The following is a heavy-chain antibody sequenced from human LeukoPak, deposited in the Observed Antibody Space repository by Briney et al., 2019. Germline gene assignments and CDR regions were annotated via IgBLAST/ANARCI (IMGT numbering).Heavy chain of an antibody. J-gene: IGHJ4*02. CDR1: GFTFSSYW. Sequence: GGSLRLSCAASGFTFSSYWMHWVRQAPGKGLLWVSRITTDGGSTEYADSVKGRFTISRDNVKNTLYLQLNSLRAEDTAVYYCARDGGSATPFDFWGQGTLVTVSS. CDR2: ITTDGGST. V-gene: IGHV3-74*03. CDR3: ARDGGSATPFDF. D-gene: IGHD3-10*01.